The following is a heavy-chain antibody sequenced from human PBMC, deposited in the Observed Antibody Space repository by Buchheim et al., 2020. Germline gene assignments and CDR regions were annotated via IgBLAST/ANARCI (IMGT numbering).Heavy chain of an antibody. J-gene: IGHJ6*02. D-gene: IGHD4-17*01. CDR1: GYSFTSYW. V-gene: IGHV5-10-1*03. CDR3: ATRLYGDYGYYYYGMDV. Sequence: EVQLVQSGAEVKKPGESLRISCKGSGYSFTSYWISWVRQMPGKGLEWMGRIDPSDSYTNYSPSFQGHVTISADKSISTSYLQWSSLKASDTAMYYCATRLYGDYGYYYYGMDVWGQGTT. CDR2: IDPSDSYT.